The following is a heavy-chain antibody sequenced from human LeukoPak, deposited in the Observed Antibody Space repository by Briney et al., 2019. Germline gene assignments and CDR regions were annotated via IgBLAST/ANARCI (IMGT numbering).Heavy chain of an antibody. CDR2: IDTVGDT. Sequence: PGGSLRLSCAASGFTFSSYDMHWVRQGTGKGLEWVSSIDTVGDTYYPGSVKGRFTISRDNAKNSLYLQMNSLRAEDTAVYYCARAISGYDPFDYWGQGTLVTVSS. D-gene: IGHD5-12*01. J-gene: IGHJ4*02. CDR3: ARAISGYDPFDY. CDR1: GFTFSSYD. V-gene: IGHV3-13*01.